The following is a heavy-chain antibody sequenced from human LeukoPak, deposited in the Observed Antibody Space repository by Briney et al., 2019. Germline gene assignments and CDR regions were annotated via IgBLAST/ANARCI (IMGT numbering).Heavy chain of an antibody. D-gene: IGHD3/OR15-3a*01. Sequence: ETLSLTXXXXGGSIXSXYWSWIRQPPGKGLEWIGYIYYSGSTNYNPSLKSRVTISVDTSKNQFSLKLSSVTAADTAVYYCARHRDWSFDYWGQGTLVTVSS. CDR1: GGSIXSXY. CDR3: ARHRDWSFDY. V-gene: IGHV4-59*08. CDR2: IYYSGST. J-gene: IGHJ4*02.